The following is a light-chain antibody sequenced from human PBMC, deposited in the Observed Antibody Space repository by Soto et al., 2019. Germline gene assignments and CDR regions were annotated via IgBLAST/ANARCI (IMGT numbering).Light chain of an antibody. CDR1: QSLNRR. J-gene: IGKJ1*01. CDR3: QPYNSYSWT. V-gene: IGKV1-5*01. Sequence: DIEMSQSPSSLSASVGDRVTITFRASQSLNRRLAWYQQKPGKAPKLLIYEASSLQRGVPSPISGSGSGTEFALAIRSLQPDDFATYSCQPYNSYSWTFGPGTKVEIK. CDR2: EAS.